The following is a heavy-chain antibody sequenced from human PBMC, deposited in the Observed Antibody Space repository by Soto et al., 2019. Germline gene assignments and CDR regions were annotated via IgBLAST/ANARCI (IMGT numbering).Heavy chain of an antibody. J-gene: IGHJ4*02. V-gene: IGHV1-2*04. Sequence: ASVKVSCKASGYTFTDYYMHWVRQAPGQGLEWMGWINPNNGGTSYAQKFGGWVTMTRDTSISTAYMEVRRLTSDDTAVYYCARGSPTTTPFDYWGQGTLVTV. D-gene: IGHD1-1*01. CDR3: ARGSPTTTPFDY. CDR1: GYTFTDYY. CDR2: INPNNGGT.